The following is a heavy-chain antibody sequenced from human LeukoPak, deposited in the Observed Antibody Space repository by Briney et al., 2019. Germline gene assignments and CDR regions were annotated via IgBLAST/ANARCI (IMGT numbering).Heavy chain of an antibody. CDR3: ARALGGSGSRPFDD. CDR2: IKQDGSVQ. V-gene: IGHV3-7*05. D-gene: IGHD3-10*01. Sequence: GGSLRLSCAASGFTFSRYLMNWVSQAPGKGLEWVANIKQDGSVQYYVGSVKGRFTISRENAKNSLYLQMNSLRVEDTAVYYCARALGGSGSRPFDDWGQGTLVTVSS. CDR1: GFTFSRYL. J-gene: IGHJ4*02.